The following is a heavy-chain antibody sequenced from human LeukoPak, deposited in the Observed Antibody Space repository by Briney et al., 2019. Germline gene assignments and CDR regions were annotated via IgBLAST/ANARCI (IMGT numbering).Heavy chain of an antibody. J-gene: IGHJ5*02. V-gene: IGHV1-2*02. Sequence: AASVKVSCKASGYTFTGYYMHWVRQAPGQGLEGMGWINPNSGGTNYAQKFQGRVTMTRDTSISTAYMELSRLRSDDTAVYYCARDRFRVAAEGDWFDPWGQGTLVTVSS. CDR2: INPNSGGT. D-gene: IGHD6-13*01. CDR3: ARDRFRVAAEGDWFDP. CDR1: GYTFTGYY.